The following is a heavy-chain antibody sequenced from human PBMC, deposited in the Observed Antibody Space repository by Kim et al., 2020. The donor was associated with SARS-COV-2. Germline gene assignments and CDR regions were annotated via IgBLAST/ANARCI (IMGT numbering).Heavy chain of an antibody. J-gene: IGHJ4*02. CDR3: ARDRRDSGWYYFDY. D-gene: IGHD6-19*01. CDR1: GFTFSRFG. Sequence: GGSLRLSCTTSGFTFSRFGMHWVRQPPGKGLEWVAMISFDGTNKDYADSVKGRLIISRDNSKNTLYLQMNGLTAEDTATYYCARDRRDSGWYYFDYWGQGNLVTVSS. V-gene: IGHV3-30*19. CDR2: ISFDGTNK.